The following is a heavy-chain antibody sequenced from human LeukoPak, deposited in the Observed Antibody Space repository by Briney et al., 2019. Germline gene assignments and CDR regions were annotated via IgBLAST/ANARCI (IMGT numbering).Heavy chain of an antibody. Sequence: GESLKISCKGSGYSFTNYWIGWVRQMPGKGLEWMGIIYPGDSDTRYSPSFQGQVTISADKSISTGYLQWSSLKASATALYCCGRQSHYRTSGPIPEWGDYWGQGTLVTVSS. CDR1: GYSFTNYW. D-gene: IGHD2-15*01. CDR3: GRQSHYRTSGPIPEWGDY. V-gene: IGHV5-51*01. CDR2: IYPGDSDT. J-gene: IGHJ4*02.